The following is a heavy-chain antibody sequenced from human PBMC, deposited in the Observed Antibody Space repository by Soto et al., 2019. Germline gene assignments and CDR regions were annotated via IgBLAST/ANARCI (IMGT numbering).Heavy chain of an antibody. Sequence: ASVKVSCKASGYRFISYFIHWVRQAPGQGLEWLGIISPIGDDTTYAPKFQGRVTVTSDTSTSTVYMELSSLTSEDTAVYYCARETGEVRRAFDIWGQGTMVTVSS. CDR2: ISPIGDDT. D-gene: IGHD7-27*01. J-gene: IGHJ3*02. CDR1: GYRFISYF. V-gene: IGHV1-46*01. CDR3: ARETGEVRRAFDI.